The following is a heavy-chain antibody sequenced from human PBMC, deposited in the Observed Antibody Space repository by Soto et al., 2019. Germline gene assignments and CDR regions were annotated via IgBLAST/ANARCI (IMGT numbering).Heavy chain of an antibody. Sequence: GGSLRLSCAASGFTFSSYGMHWVRQAPGKGLEWVAVISYDGSNKYYADSVKGRFTISRDNAKNSLYLQMNSLRAEDTAVYYCARDPEPFWGQGTLVTVSS. CDR3: ARDPEPF. CDR1: GFTFSSYG. V-gene: IGHV3-30*03. J-gene: IGHJ4*02. CDR2: ISYDGSNK.